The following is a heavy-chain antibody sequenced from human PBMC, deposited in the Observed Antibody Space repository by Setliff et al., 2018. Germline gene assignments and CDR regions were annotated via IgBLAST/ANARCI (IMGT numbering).Heavy chain of an antibody. CDR2: INHSGTT. CDR1: GDSFSDYY. CDR3: RFCSGYYKNDY. Sequence: PSETLSLTCAVYGDSFSDYYWSWIRQPPGKGLEWIEEINHSGTTNYDPSLEGRISISVDTSKRQFSLKLTSVTAADMAVYYCRFCSGYYKNDYWAQGTLVTVSS. D-gene: IGHD3-3*01. V-gene: IGHV4-34*01. J-gene: IGHJ4*02.